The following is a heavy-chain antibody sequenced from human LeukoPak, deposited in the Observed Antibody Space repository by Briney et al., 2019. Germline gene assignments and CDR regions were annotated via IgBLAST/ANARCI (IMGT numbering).Heavy chain of an antibody. CDR2: MRQDGSEK. V-gene: IGHV3-7*01. Sequence: GGSLRLSCAASGFTFSSYWMSWVRLAPGKGLEWVANMRQDGSEKYYVDSVKGRFTISRDNAKNSLYLLLNSLRAEDTAVYYCARKSGPYYDSSAYYYFGYWGQGTLVTVSS. J-gene: IGHJ4*02. CDR3: ARKSGPYYDSSAYYYFGY. D-gene: IGHD3-22*01. CDR1: GFTFSSYW.